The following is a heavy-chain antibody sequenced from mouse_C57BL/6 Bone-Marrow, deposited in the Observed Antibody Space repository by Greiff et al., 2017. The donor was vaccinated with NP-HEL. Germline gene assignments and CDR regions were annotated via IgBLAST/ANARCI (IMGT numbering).Heavy chain of an antibody. CDR3: TTDIFFAY. J-gene: IGHJ3*01. CDR1: GYTFTDYE. D-gene: IGHD3-2*01. Sequence: VKLQESGAELVRPGASVTLSCKASGYTFTDYEMHWVKQTPVHGLEWIGAIDPETGGTVYNQKFKGKAILTVDKSSSTDYMELRSLTSEDSADYYCTTDIFFAYWDQGTLVTVSA. V-gene: IGHV1-15*01. CDR2: IDPETGGT.